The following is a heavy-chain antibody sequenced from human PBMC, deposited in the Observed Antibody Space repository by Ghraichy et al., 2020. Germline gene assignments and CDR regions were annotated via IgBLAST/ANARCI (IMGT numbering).Heavy chain of an antibody. CDR1: AFTFSNYW. V-gene: IGHV3-7*03. D-gene: IGHD3-10*01. J-gene: IGHJ6*03. CDR3: ARAQFYYASGSPPLYHYYMDV. CDR2: IKQDGSEI. Sequence: GSLRLSCAASAFTFSNYWMTWVRQAPGKELEWVANIKQDGSEIYYVDSVKGRFTVSRDNAKNSLFLQMNSLRAEDAAVYYCARAQFYYASGSPPLYHYYMDVWGKGTTVTVSS.